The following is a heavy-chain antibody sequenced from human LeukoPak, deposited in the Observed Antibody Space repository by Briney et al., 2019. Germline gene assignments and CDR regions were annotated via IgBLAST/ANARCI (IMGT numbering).Heavy chain of an antibody. CDR3: ARDRRAYGSGSYPDWFDP. V-gene: IGHV3-48*03. CDR2: ISSSGSTI. Sequence: PGGSLRLSCAASGFTSSSYEMNWVRLAPGKGLEWVSYISSSGSTIYYADSVKGRFTISRDNAKNSLYLQMNSLRAEDTAVYYCARDRRAYGSGSYPDWFDPWGQGTLVTVSS. J-gene: IGHJ5*02. CDR1: GFTSSSYE. D-gene: IGHD3-10*01.